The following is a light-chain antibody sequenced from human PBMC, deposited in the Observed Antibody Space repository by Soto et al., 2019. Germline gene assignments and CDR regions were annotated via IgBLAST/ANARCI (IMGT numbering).Light chain of an antibody. Sequence: QSALPKPASGNGSAGESITISCTRTSSDVGSYNLVSWYQHHPGKAPKLMIYEVSKRPSGVSNRFSGSKSGNTASLTISGLQAEDEADYYCCSYAGSSTFPYVFGTGTKVTVL. CDR1: SSDVGSYNL. CDR3: CSYAGSSTFPYV. CDR2: EVS. J-gene: IGLJ1*01. V-gene: IGLV2-23*02.